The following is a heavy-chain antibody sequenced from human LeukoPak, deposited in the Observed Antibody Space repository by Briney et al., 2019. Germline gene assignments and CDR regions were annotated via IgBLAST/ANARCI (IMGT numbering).Heavy chain of an antibody. CDR2: INHSGST. V-gene: IGHV4-34*01. J-gene: IGHJ6*04. Sequence: PSETLSLTCAVYGGSFSGYYWSWIRHPPGKGLEWIGEINHSGSTNYNPSLKSRVTISVDTSKNQFSLKLSSVAAADTAVYYCARGWDIVVVAAAMSLDYYYYGMDVWGKGTTVTVSS. CDR1: GGSFSGYY. D-gene: IGHD2-2*01. CDR3: ARGWDIVVVAAAMSLDYYYYGMDV.